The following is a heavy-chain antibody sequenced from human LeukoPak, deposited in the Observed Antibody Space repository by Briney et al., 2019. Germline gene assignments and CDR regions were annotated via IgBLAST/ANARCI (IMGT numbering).Heavy chain of an antibody. V-gene: IGHV3-21*01. D-gene: IGHD3-3*01. CDR3: ARNGRFLEWLPGNFDY. Sequence: TGGSLRLSCAASGFTFSSYSMNWVRQAPGKGLEWVSSISSSSSYIYYADSVKGRFTISRDNAKNSLYLQMNSLRAEDTAVYYCARNGRFLEWLPGNFDYWGQGTPVTVSS. CDR1: GFTFSSYS. J-gene: IGHJ4*02. CDR2: ISSSSSYI.